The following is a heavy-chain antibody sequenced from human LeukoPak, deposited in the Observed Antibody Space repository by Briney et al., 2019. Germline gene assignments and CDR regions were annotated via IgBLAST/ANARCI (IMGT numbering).Heavy chain of an antibody. CDR2: IIPIFGTA. Sequence: GASVKVSFKASGGTFTIYAISWGRQAPGEGLEWMGGIIPIFGTANYAQKFQGRVTITADKSTSTAYMELSSLRSEDTAVYYCARDLGVWFGGYGMDVWGKGTTVTVSS. D-gene: IGHD3-10*01. CDR3: ARDLGVWFGGYGMDV. CDR1: GGTFTIYA. V-gene: IGHV1-69*06. J-gene: IGHJ6*04.